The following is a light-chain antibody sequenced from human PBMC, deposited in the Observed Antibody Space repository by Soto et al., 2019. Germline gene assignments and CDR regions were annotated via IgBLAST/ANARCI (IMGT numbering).Light chain of an antibody. Sequence: SYELTQPPSVLVSPGQTARITCSGDVLPKQFVYWYQQKSGQAPVLVIYKDSDRPSGIPERFSGSTSGTTVTLTISAVQAEDEADYYCQSADSSDSFRVVFGGGTKLTVL. V-gene: IGLV3-25*03. CDR1: VLPKQF. J-gene: IGLJ2*01. CDR3: QSADSSDSFRVV. CDR2: KDS.